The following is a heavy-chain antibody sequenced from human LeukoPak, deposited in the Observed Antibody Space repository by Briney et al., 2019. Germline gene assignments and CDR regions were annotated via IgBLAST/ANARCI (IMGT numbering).Heavy chain of an antibody. Sequence: GGSLRLSCVVSGFTFSNYWMSWVRQAPGKGLEWVANIKEDGREKYYVDSVKGRFTISRDNGKNSVYLQMNSLRAEDTAVYFCARADQWFRDPMDYWGQGTLVTISS. CDR2: IKEDGREK. V-gene: IGHV3-7*01. CDR1: GFTFSNYW. CDR3: ARADQWFRDPMDY. J-gene: IGHJ4*02. D-gene: IGHD3-10*01.